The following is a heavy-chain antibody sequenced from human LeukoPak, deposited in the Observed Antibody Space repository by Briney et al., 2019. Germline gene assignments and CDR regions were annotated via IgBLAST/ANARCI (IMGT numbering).Heavy chain of an antibody. J-gene: IGHJ4*02. CDR2: IYYTGRT. CDR3: ARRIESLYYFDY. V-gene: IGHV4-59*01. D-gene: IGHD2-8*01. Sequence: SETLSLTCTVSGDSISSYYWSWIRQPPGKGLEWIAYIYYTGRTNYNPSLKSRVTISLDTSNSQFSLKLSSVTAADTAVYYCARRIESLYYFDYWGQGTLVTVSS. CDR1: GDSISSYY.